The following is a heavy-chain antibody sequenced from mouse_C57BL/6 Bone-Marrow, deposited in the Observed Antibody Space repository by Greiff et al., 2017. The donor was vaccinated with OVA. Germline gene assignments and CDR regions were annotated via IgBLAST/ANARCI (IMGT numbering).Heavy chain of an antibody. Sequence: QVQLQQPGAELVKPGASVKLSCKASGYTFTSYWMQWVKQRPGQGLEWIGELDPSDSYTNYNQKFKGKATLTVDTSSSTAYMQLSSLTSEDSAVYYCTRGYSNYYAMDYWGQGTSVTVSS. CDR1: GYTFTSYW. CDR2: LDPSDSYT. J-gene: IGHJ4*01. D-gene: IGHD2-5*01. V-gene: IGHV1-50*01. CDR3: TRGYSNYYAMDY.